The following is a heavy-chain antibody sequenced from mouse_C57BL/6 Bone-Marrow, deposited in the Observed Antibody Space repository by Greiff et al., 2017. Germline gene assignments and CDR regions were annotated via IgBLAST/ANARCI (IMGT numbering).Heavy chain of an antibody. CDR2: IYPGSGST. V-gene: IGHV1-55*01. J-gene: IGHJ3*01. CDR3: ARGYYYSTGFAY. Sequence: VQLQQPGAELVKPGASVKMSCKASGYTFTSYWITWVKQRPGQGLEWIGDIYPGSGSTNYNEKFKSKATLTVDTSSSTAYMQLSSLTSEDSAVXYCARGYYYSTGFAYWGQGTLVTVSA. D-gene: IGHD1-1*01. CDR1: GYTFTSYW.